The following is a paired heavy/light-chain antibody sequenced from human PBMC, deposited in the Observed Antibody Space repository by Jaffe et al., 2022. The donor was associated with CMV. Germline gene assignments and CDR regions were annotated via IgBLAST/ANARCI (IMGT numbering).Light chain of an antibody. V-gene: IGKV3-20*01. J-gene: IGKJ4*01. Sequence: EIVLTQSPGTLSLSPGERATLSCRASQSVSSSYLAWYQQKPGQAPRLLIYGASSRATGIPDRFSGSGSGTDFTLTISRLEPEDFAVYYCQQYGSSRNTFGGGTKVEIK. CDR2: GAS. CDR1: QSVSSSY. CDR3: QQYGSSRNT.
Heavy chain of an antibody. CDR1: GYTFTSYG. V-gene: IGHV1-18*04. Sequence: QVQLVQSGAEVKKPGASVKVSCKASGYTFTSYGISWVRQAPGQGLEWMGWISAYNGNTNYAQKLQGRVTMTTDTSTSTAYMELRSLRSDDTAVYYCARARDVLRYFDWLPPSSFFDYWGQGTLVTVSS. CDR3: ARARDVLRYFDWLPPSSFFDY. J-gene: IGHJ4*02. CDR2: ISAYNGNT. D-gene: IGHD3-9*01.